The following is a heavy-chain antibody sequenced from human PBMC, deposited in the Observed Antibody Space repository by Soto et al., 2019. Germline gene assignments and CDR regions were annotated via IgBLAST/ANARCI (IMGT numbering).Heavy chain of an antibody. Sequence: QVQLVESGGGVVQPGGSLRLSCAGSGFTLRTYAMHWVRQAPGKGLEWVAVISHDGSNKYYADSVKGRFTISRDNSKSTLYLQINSLRAEDTAVYFCAREREVGTMVRGVTRYGMDVWGQGTTVTVSS. V-gene: IGHV3-30-3*01. CDR3: AREREVGTMVRGVTRYGMDV. CDR1: GFTLRTYA. D-gene: IGHD3-10*01. J-gene: IGHJ6*02. CDR2: ISHDGSNK.